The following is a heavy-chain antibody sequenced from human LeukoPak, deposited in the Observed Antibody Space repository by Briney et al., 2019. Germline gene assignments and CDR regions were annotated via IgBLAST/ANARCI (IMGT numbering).Heavy chain of an antibody. V-gene: IGHV4-4*07. CDR2: IYTSGTT. D-gene: IGHD6-19*01. CDR3: ARCPRGVAVADWFDP. J-gene: IGHJ5*02. Sequence: SETLSLTCTVSGASISSYYWSWIRQPAGKGLEWIGRIYTSGTTNYNPSLKSRVTMSVDTSKNQFSLKLSSVTAADTAVYYCARCPRGVAVADWFDPWGQGTLVTVSS. CDR1: GASISSYY.